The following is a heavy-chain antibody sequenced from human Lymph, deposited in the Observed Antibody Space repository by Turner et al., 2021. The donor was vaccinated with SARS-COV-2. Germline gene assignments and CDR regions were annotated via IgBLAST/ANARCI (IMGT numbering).Heavy chain of an antibody. CDR1: GGSMNSNY. CDR3: ARETVNNWVDP. J-gene: IGHJ5*02. V-gene: IGHV4-59*01. D-gene: IGHD2-21*02. CDR2: IYYKGST. Sequence: QVQLQESVPRLVRPLETRSLTCTVSGGSMNSNYWIWIRQPPGKRLEWIGYIYYKGSTNYNPCRESRVTITVDTSRNQFTLNLTAVTAADTAIYYCARETVNNWVDPWGQGTLVTVSS.